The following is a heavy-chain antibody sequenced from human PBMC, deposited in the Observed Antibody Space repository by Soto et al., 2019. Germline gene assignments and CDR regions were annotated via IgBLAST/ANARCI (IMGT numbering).Heavy chain of an antibody. D-gene: IGHD1-1*01. CDR3: ARGWNDFPH. CDR2: IIPVFGTA. J-gene: IGHJ1*01. V-gene: IGHV1-69*13. CDR1: GGTFSSYA. Sequence: SVKVSCKASGGTFSSYAISWVRQAPGQGLECMGGIIPVFGTANYAQKFQGRVTINADESTSTVYMELSSLRSEETAVYYCARGWNDFPHWGQGTLVTV.